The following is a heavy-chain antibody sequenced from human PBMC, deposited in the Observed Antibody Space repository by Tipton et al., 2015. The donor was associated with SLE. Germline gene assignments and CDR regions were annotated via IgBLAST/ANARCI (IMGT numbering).Heavy chain of an antibody. V-gene: IGHV4-39*07. CDR3: ARGYIEMTT. Sequence: TLSLTCTVSGGSISSSSYYWGWIRQPPGKGLEWIGSIYYSGSTYYNPSLKSRVTISVDTSKNQFSLNLSSVSAADTAVYYCARGYIEMTTWGQGTLVTVSS. D-gene: IGHD5-24*01. J-gene: IGHJ4*02. CDR1: GGSISSSSYY. CDR2: IYYSGST.